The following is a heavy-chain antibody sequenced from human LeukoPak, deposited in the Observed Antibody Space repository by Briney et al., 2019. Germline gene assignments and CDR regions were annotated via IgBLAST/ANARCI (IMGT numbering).Heavy chain of an antibody. CDR2: ISYSGST. J-gene: IGHJ4*02. Sequence: PSETLSLTCTVSGGSITSYYWSWTRQPPGKGLEWIGYISYSGSTNYNPSLKSRVTISVDTSKNQFSLKLSSVTAADTALYYCARHGGYSNGYARYFDYWGQGTLVTVSS. CDR1: GGSITSYY. V-gene: IGHV4-59*08. D-gene: IGHD5-18*01. CDR3: ARHGGYSNGYARYFDY.